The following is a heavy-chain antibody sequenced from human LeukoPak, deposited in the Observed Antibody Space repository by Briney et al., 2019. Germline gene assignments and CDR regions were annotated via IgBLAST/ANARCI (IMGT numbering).Heavy chain of an antibody. CDR1: GFTFSNYN. J-gene: IGHJ6*03. CDR2: ITRDSIYT. D-gene: IGHD2-15*01. V-gene: IGHV3-21*01. Sequence: PGGSLRLSCAASGFTFSNYNMNWVRQTPGKGLEWVSSITRDSIYTFYADSVKGRFTISRDNSKNTLYLQMNSLRAEDTAVYYCAKDGIDIVVVVAASYYYYYMDVWGKGTTVTISS. CDR3: AKDGIDIVVVVAASYYYYYMDV.